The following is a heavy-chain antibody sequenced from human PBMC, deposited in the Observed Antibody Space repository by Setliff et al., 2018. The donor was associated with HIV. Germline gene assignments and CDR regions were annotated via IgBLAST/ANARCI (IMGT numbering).Heavy chain of an antibody. Sequence: SETLSLTCTVSGGSISSYYWSWIRQPPGKGLEWIGYIYTSGSTNYNPSLKSRVTISVDTSKNQFSLKLSSVTAADTAVYYCARDGSGASNFDYWGQGTLVTVS. CDR1: GGSISSYY. D-gene: IGHD3-10*01. CDR2: IYTSGST. V-gene: IGHV4-4*08. J-gene: IGHJ4*02. CDR3: ARDGSGASNFDY.